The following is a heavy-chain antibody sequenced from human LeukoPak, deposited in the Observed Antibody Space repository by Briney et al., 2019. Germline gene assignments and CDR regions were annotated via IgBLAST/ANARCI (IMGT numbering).Heavy chain of an antibody. D-gene: IGHD6-6*01. Sequence: PGGSLRLSCAASGFTFSSSAMGWVRQAPGKGLEWVSAISRDSVTTYLADSVKGRFTISRDNSKSTLYLQMNSLRAEGTAVYYCARGSHSSSSGISIFDYWGQGTLVTVSS. CDR1: GFTFSSSA. CDR2: ISRDSVTT. V-gene: IGHV3-23*01. J-gene: IGHJ4*02. CDR3: ARGSHSSSSGISIFDY.